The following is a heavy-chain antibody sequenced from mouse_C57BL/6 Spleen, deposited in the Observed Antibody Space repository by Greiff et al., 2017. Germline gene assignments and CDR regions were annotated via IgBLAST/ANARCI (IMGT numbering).Heavy chain of an antibody. J-gene: IGHJ2*01. CDR2: INPNNGGT. Sequence: EVQLQQSGPELVKPGASVKISCKASGYTITDYYMNWVKQSHGKGLEWIGDINPNNGGTSYNQKFKGKATLTVDKSSSTAYMELRSLTSEDSAVYYGARRGLRYFAYWGQGTTLTVSS. CDR3: ARRGLRYFAY. CDR1: GYTITDYY. D-gene: IGHD1-3*01. V-gene: IGHV1-26*01.